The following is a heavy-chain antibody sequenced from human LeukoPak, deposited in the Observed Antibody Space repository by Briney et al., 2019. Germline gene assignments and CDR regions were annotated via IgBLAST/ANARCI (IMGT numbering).Heavy chain of an antibody. J-gene: IGHJ6*03. CDR1: GFTFSSYG. V-gene: IGHV3-30*02. CDR2: IRYDGSNK. CDR3: AKQFVAYCSSTSCYTYYYYYYMDV. Sequence: PGGSLRLSCAASGFTFSSYGMHWVRQAPGKGLEWVAFIRYDGSNKYYADSVKGRFAISRDNSKNTLYLQMNSLRAEDTAVYYCAKQFVAYCSSTSCYTYYYYYYMDVWGKGTTVTVSS. D-gene: IGHD2-2*02.